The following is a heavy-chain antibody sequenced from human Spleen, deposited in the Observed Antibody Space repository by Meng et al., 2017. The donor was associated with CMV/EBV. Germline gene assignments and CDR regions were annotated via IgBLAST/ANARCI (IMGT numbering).Heavy chain of an antibody. CDR1: GYIFNSRT. V-gene: IGHV1-18*01. CDR3: ARSGAAVTTHFDI. CDR2: ISAENGNT. D-gene: IGHD4-17*01. Sequence: QVPPVQSGTAVKKPGASVTNFCKGSGYIFNSRTMNWVRQAPGQGLEWMGWISAENGNTNYAQKFQDRVTVTTDTYTRTAYMELRSLRSDDSAVYYCARSGAAVTTHFDIWGQGTLVTVSS. J-gene: IGHJ4*02.